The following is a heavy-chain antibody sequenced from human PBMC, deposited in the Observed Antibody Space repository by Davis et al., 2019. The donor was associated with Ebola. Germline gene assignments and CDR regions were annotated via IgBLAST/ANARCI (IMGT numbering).Heavy chain of an antibody. CDR2: IKQDGSEK. Sequence: PGGSLRLSCAASGFTFSSYWMSWVRQAPGKGLEWVANIKQDGSEKYYVDSVKGRFTISRDNAKNSLYLQMNSLRAEDTAVYYCARDGEWLLHQFDYWGQGTLVTVSS. V-gene: IGHV3-7*01. CDR1: GFTFSSYW. D-gene: IGHD3-3*01. J-gene: IGHJ4*02. CDR3: ARDGEWLLHQFDY.